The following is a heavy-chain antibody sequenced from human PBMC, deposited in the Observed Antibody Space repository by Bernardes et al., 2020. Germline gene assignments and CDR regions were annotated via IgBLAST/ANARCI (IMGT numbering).Heavy chain of an antibody. CDR1: GYTLTELS. CDR3: ATGAPGYYYYGMDV. Sequence: ASVKVSCKVSGYTLTELSMHWVRQAPGKGLEWMGGFDPEDGETIYAQKFQGRVTMTEDTSTDTAYMELSSLRSEDTAVYYCATGAPGYYYYGMDVWGQGTTVTVSS. CDR2: FDPEDGET. V-gene: IGHV1-24*01. J-gene: IGHJ6*02.